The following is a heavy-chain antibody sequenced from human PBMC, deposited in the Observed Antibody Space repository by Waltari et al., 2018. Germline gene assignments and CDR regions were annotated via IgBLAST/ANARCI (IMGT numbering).Heavy chain of an antibody. CDR1: GFTFGDYA. V-gene: IGHV3-49*04. CDR3: TRDTSTVEPTYYYYYGMDV. CDR2: IRSKAYGGKK. Sequence: RLSCTASGFTFGDYARSWVRQAPGKGLEWVGYIRSKAYGGKKEYAASVKGRFTISRDDSKSIPYLQMNSLKTEDTAVYYCTRDTSTVEPTYYYYYGMDVWGQGTTVTVSS. J-gene: IGHJ6*02. D-gene: IGHD4-17*01.